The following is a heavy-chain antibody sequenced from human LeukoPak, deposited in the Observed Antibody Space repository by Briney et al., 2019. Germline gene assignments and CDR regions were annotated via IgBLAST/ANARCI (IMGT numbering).Heavy chain of an antibody. CDR1: GFTFSSYW. Sequence: GGSLRLSCAASGFTFSSYWMHWVRQAPGKGLEWVSAISGSGGSTYYADSVKGRFTISRDNSKNTLYLQMNSLRAEDTAVYYCAKGRRYDFWSGQFSNDYWAREPWSPSPQ. CDR3: AKGRRYDFWSGQFSNDY. CDR2: ISGSGGST. D-gene: IGHD3-3*01. J-gene: IGHJ4*02. V-gene: IGHV3-23*01.